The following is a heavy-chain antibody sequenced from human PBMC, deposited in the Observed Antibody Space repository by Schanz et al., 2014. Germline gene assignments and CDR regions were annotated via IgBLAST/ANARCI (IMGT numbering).Heavy chain of an antibody. J-gene: IGHJ3*01. CDR3: ARDDKRYFDWLSTFDL. CDR1: GFTFNGHA. CDR2: TSYDGSQK. V-gene: IGHV3-30*04. Sequence: QVPLVESGGGVVQPGGSLRLSCAASGFTFNGHAMHWVRQAPGKGLEWVAVTSYDGSQKYYTDSVKGRFTVSRDNSKNTLYLQLNSLRAEDTAVYYCARDDKRYFDWLSTFDLWGQGTMVAVSS. D-gene: IGHD3-9*01.